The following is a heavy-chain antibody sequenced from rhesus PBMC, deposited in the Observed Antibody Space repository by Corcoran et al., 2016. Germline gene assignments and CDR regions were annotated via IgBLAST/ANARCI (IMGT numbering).Heavy chain of an antibody. V-gene: IGHV2S1*01. CDR3: ARIVWIGRGQYYFDF. CDR1: GFSLRTSGLG. D-gene: IGHD5-24*01. CDR2: IYWDDDK. Sequence: QVPLKASGPALVKPTQTLTLTCTFSGFSLRTSGLGVGWIRQPPGKTLEWLARIYWDDDKYYSTALKSRLTISKDTSKSQVVLTMTNMDPVDTATYFCARIVWIGRGQYYFDFWGQGILVTVSS. J-gene: IGHJ4*01.